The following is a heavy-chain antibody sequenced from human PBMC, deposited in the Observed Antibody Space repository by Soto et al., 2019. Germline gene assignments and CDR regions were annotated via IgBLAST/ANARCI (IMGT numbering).Heavy chain of an antibody. CDR1: GFTFSSYG. Sequence: GGSLRLACAASGFTFSSYGMHWVRQAPGKGLEWVAVIWYDGSNKYYADSVKGRFTISRDNSKNTLYLQMNSLRAEDTAVYYCASSSIWQQLDRDALAIWGQGTMVTVSS. D-gene: IGHD6-13*01. CDR2: IWYDGSNK. J-gene: IGHJ3*02. CDR3: ASSSIWQQLDRDALAI. V-gene: IGHV3-33*01.